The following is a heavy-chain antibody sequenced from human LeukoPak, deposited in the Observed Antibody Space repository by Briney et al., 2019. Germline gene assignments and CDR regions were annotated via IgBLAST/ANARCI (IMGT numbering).Heavy chain of an antibody. CDR1: GFTFGDHA. CDR3: TRGPIQLWLYHGMDV. CDR2: IRSKTYGGTT. J-gene: IGHJ6*02. D-gene: IGHD5-18*01. V-gene: IGHV3-49*04. Sequence: GGSLRLSCTVSGFTFGDHAMRWVRQAPGKGLEWVGFIRSKTYGGTTEYAASVKGRFIISRDDSTSIAYLQMNSLKTEDTAVYYCTRGPIQLWLYHGMDVWGQGTTVTVSS.